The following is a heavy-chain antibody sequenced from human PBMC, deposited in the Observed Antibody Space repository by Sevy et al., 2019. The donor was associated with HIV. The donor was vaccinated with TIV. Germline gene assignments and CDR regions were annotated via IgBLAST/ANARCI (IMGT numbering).Heavy chain of an antibody. Sequence: GGSLRLSCAASGFTFRNYAMHWVRQAPGKGLEWVASIWNDGNNKYYTDSVKGRFTISRDNSKNTLYLQMNNLRVEDTAVYYCASYSGTYSWDYWGQGALVTVSS. D-gene: IGHD1-26*01. CDR1: GFTFRNYA. CDR3: ASYSGTYSWDY. CDR2: IWNDGNNK. V-gene: IGHV3-33*01. J-gene: IGHJ4*02.